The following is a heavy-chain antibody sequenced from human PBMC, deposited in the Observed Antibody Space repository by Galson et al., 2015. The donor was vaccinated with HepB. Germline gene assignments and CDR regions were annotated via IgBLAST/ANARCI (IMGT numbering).Heavy chain of an antibody. CDR2: FDPDDGET. V-gene: IGHV1-24*01. CDR1: GYTLTESS. CDR3: ATPCGVGDDDLDS. Sequence: SVKVSCKVSGYTLTESSMHWVRQAPGKGLEWMGSFDPDDGETDYAQKFQGRVTLTGDTSTDTAYMELSSLRSEDTAVYYCATPCGVGDDDLDSWGQGTLVPVYS. D-gene: IGHD2-21*01. J-gene: IGHJ4*02.